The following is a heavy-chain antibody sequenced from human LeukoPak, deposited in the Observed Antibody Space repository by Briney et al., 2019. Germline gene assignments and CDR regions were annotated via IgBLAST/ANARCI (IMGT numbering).Heavy chain of an antibody. J-gene: IGHJ4*02. CDR3: VHYDYVWGSYRYPFDY. D-gene: IGHD3-16*02. V-gene: IGHV4-39*01. CDR1: GGSISSSSYY. CDR2: IYYSGST. Sequence: PSETLSLTCTASGGSISSSSYYWRWIRQPPGRGLEWIGSIYYSGSTYYNPSRKTRATISVDTSKNQFSLKLSSVTAADTAVYYCVHYDYVWGSYRYPFDYWGQGTLVTVSS.